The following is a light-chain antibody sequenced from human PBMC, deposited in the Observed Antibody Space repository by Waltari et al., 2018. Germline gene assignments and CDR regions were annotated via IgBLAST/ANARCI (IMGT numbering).Light chain of an antibody. CDR3: CSYTTTGPVV. J-gene: IGLJ2*01. CDR2: YVN. Sequence: QSVLTQPASVSGSPGQSITISCTGTSSDLVTYNYVSWYQQHPGRAPKLIIFYVNVRPSWVSNRFSGSKSGNTAFLTISGLQTEDEGHFYCCSYTTTGPVVFGGGTKLTVL. CDR1: SSDLVTYNY. V-gene: IGLV2-14*03.